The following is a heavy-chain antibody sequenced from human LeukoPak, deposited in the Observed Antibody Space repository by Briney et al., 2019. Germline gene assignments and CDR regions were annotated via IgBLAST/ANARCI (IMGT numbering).Heavy chain of an antibody. V-gene: IGHV3-23*01. D-gene: IGHD2-15*01. J-gene: IGHJ4*02. Sequence: GGSLRLSCAASGFTFSSYAMSWVRQAPGKGLEWVSAISGSGGSTYYADSVKGRFTISRDNSKNTLYLQMNSLRAEDTAVYYCAKVIVVVVAATRGFDYWGQGTLVTGSS. CDR3: AKVIVVVVAATRGFDY. CDR1: GFTFSSYA. CDR2: ISGSGGST.